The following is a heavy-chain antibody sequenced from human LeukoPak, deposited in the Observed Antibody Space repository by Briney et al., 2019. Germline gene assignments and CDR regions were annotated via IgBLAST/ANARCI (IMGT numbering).Heavy chain of an antibody. CDR2: INHSGST. D-gene: IGHD3-10*01. V-gene: IGHV4-34*01. CDR3: ERGSGYFIMVRGANRGRYFDY. J-gene: IGHJ4*02. CDR1: GGSFSGYY. Sequence: PSETLSLTCAVYGGSFSGYYWSWIRQPPGKGLEWIGEINHSGSTNYNPSLKSRVTISVDTSKNQFSLKLSSVTAADTAVYYCERGSGYFIMVRGANRGRYFDYWGQGTLDTASS.